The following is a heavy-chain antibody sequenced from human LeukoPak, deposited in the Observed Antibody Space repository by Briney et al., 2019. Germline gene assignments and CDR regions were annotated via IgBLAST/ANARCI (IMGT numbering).Heavy chain of an antibody. CDR1: GFTFTSYD. CDR2: ISGRDFGT. CDR3: AKRRFDSSGYHFDY. Sequence: PGGSLRLSCAASGFTFTSYDMNWVRQAPGRGLEWVSTISGRDFGTYYSDSVKGRFSISRDNSKNTLYIQMNSLRAEDTAVYYCAKRRFDSSGYHFDYWGQGTLVTVSS. D-gene: IGHD3-22*01. J-gene: IGHJ4*02. V-gene: IGHV3-23*01.